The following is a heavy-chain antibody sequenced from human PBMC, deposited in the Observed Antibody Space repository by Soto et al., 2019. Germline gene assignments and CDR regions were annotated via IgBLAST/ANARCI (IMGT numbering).Heavy chain of an antibody. Sequence: LRLSCAISGFCVSSNYLSWVRQAPGKGLEWGAGDYSGGSTYYADSVHARSTISRDKSTTHIYLHMPTVRTEDMAVYFSAIHFFPSGTVGANSQLDPWGQGTKVTVSS. J-gene: IGHJ5*02. CDR3: AIHFFPSGTVGANSQLDP. D-gene: IGHD1-26*01. V-gene: IGHV3-53*01. CDR2: DYSGGST. CDR1: GFCVSSNY.